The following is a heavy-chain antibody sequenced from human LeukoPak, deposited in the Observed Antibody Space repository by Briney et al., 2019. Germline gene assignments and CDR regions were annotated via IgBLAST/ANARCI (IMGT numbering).Heavy chain of an antibody. J-gene: IGHJ3*02. CDR3: ARQPRGDLYYYDSSATNGYWAFDI. CDR2: IYYSGST. CDR1: GGSISSHY. V-gene: IGHV4-59*11. D-gene: IGHD3-22*01. Sequence: SETLSLTCTVSGGSISSHYWSWIRQPPGKGLEWIGYIYYSGSTNYNPSLKSRVTLSVDTSKNQFSLKLSSVTAADTAGDYCARQPRGDLYYYDSSATNGYWAFDIWGQGTMVTVSS.